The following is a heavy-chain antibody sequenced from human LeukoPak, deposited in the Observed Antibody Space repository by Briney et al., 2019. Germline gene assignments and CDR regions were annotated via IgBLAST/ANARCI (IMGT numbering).Heavy chain of an antibody. D-gene: IGHD3-16*02. CDR2: INPNTGNP. CDR3: ARAYQPLGGLSFPDY. CDR1: GYTFIGYY. Sequence: GASVKVSCKASGYTFIGYYMHWVRQAPGQGLEWMGWINPNTGNPTYAQGFTGRFVFSLDTSVSTAYLQISSLKAEDSAVYYCARAYQPLGGLSFPDYWGQGTLVTVSS. J-gene: IGHJ4*02. V-gene: IGHV7-4-1*02.